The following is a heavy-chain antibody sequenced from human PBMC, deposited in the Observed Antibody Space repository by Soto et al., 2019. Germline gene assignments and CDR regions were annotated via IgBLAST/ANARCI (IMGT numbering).Heavy chain of an antibody. CDR2: IYYSGST. V-gene: IGHV4-31*03. J-gene: IGHJ6*02. CDR1: GGSISSGGYY. CDR3: AREGYEIGAYPYYYGMDV. D-gene: IGHD1-1*01. Sequence: SETLSLTCTVSGGSISSGGYYWSWIRQHPGKGLEWIGYIYYSGSTYYNPSLKSRVTISVDTSKNQFSLKLSSVTAADTAVYYCAREGYEIGAYPYYYGMDVWGQGTTVTVSS.